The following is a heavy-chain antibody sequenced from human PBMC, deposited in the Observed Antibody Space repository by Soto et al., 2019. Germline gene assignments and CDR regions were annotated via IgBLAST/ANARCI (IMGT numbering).Heavy chain of an antibody. V-gene: IGHV3-48*03. J-gene: IGHJ4*02. CDR2: ISVSGNII. Sequence: PGGSLRLSCAASGFTFSTYEFNWVRQAPGRGLEWISYISVSGNIIKYADSVKGRFTISRDNAENSLHLHMSSLRVDDTAVYFCVRDIMRASAADSLDYWGQGTQVTVYS. CDR1: GFTFSTYE. CDR3: VRDIMRASAADSLDY. D-gene: IGHD6-13*01.